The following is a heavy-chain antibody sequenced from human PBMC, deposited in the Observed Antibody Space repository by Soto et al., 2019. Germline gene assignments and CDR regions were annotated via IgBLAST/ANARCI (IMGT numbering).Heavy chain of an antibody. CDR1: GDSISSYY. CDR3: ARWAYDYVWGRTPKGYYYGMDV. CDR2: IYYSGST. D-gene: IGHD3-16*01. J-gene: IGHJ6*02. Sequence: PSETLSLTCSVSGDSISSYYWSWIRQPPGKGLEWIGYIYYSGSTNYNPSLKSRVTISVDTSKNQFSLKLSSVTAADTAVYYCARWAYDYVWGRTPKGYYYGMDVWGQGTTVTVSS. V-gene: IGHV4-59*01.